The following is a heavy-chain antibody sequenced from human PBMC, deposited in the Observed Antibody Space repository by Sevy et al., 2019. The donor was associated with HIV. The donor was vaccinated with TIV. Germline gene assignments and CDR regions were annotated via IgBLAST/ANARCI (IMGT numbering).Heavy chain of an antibody. CDR2: IKHDGSEK. Sequence: GGSLRLSCAASGFTFSSYWMTWVRQAPGKGLEWVANIKHDGSEKYYVDSVKGRFTISRDNAKNSLYLQMNSLRAEDSALYYCARDHPATYFDILTGYPYWGQGTLVTVSS. J-gene: IGHJ4*02. CDR1: GFTFSSYW. CDR3: ARDHPATYFDILTGYPY. D-gene: IGHD3-9*01. V-gene: IGHV3-7*01.